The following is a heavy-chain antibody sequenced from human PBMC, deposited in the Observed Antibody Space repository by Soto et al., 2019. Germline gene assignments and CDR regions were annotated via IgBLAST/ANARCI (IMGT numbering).Heavy chain of an antibody. V-gene: IGHV3-33*01. Sequence: QVQLVESGGGVVQPGRSLRLSCAASGFTFSSYGMHWVRQAPGKGLEWVAVIWYDGSNKYYADSVKGRFTISRDNSKNTLYLQMNSLRAEDTAVYYCARGTYYDFWSGYYVLPHYYYYYGMDVWGQGTTVTVSS. CDR2: IWYDGSNK. CDR3: ARGTYYDFWSGYYVLPHYYYYYGMDV. D-gene: IGHD3-3*01. CDR1: GFTFSSYG. J-gene: IGHJ6*02.